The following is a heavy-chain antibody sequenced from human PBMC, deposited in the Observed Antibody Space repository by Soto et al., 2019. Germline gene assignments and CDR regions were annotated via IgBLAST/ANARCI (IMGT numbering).Heavy chain of an antibody. Sequence: GGSLRLSCAASGFTFSSYAMSWVRQAPGKGLEWVSAISGSGGSTYYADSVKGRFTISRDNSKNTLYLQMNSLRAEDTAVYYCAKELLLWLGEPPTSDPWGQGTLVTVSS. V-gene: IGHV3-23*01. J-gene: IGHJ5*02. D-gene: IGHD3-10*01. CDR1: GFTFSSYA. CDR2: ISGSGGST. CDR3: AKELLLWLGEPPTSDP.